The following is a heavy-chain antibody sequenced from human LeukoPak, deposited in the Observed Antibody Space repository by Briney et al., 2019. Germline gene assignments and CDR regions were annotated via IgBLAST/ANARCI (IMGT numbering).Heavy chain of an antibody. V-gene: IGHV3-33*08. CDR2: IWYDGSNK. CDR3: ASVPRGRYFDWLLYPGDPKPFDY. CDR1: GFTFSSYG. Sequence: GGSLRLSCAASGFTFSSYGMHWVRQAPGKGLEWVAVIWYDGSNKYYADSVEGRFTISRDNSKNTLYLQMNSLRAEDTAVYYCASVPRGRYFDWLLYPGDPKPFDYWGQGTLVTVSS. J-gene: IGHJ4*02. D-gene: IGHD3-9*01.